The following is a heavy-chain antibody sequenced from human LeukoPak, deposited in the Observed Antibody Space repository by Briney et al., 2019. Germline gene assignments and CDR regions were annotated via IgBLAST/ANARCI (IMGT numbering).Heavy chain of an antibody. J-gene: IGHJ4*02. V-gene: IGHV1-24*01. CDR3: ASRYGSGSQYFDY. D-gene: IGHD3-10*01. CDR2: FDPEDGET. CDR1: RYTLTELS. Sequence: ASVKVSCKVSRYTLTELSMHWVRQAPGKGLEWMGGFDPEDGETIYAQKFQGRVTMTEDTSTDTAYMELSSLRSEDTAVYYCASRYGSGSQYFDYWGQGTLVTVSS.